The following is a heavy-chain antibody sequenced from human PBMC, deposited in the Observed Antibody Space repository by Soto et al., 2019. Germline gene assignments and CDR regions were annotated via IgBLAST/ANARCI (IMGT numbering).Heavy chain of an antibody. Sequence: HPGGSLRLSCAASGFTFRSCDMHWVRQAPGRGLEWLALISFDGSNKSYADSVKGRFTISRDNSKNTLYLQMNSLRAEDTAVYYCAKGAVSSDAFDIWGQGTMVTVSS. V-gene: IGHV3-30*18. CDR2: ISFDGSNK. D-gene: IGHD1-20*01. J-gene: IGHJ3*02. CDR3: AKGAVSSDAFDI. CDR1: GFTFRSCD.